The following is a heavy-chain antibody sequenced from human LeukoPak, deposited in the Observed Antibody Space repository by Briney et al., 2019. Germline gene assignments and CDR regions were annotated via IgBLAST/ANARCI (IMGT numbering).Heavy chain of an antibody. Sequence: SETLSLTCTVSGGSISSYYWGGIRQPPGKGLEWIGYIYFSGSTNYNPSLKSRVTMSVDTSKNLFSLKLTSVTAADTAVYSCARLGYGRPPEYWGQGTLVIVSS. CDR3: ARLGYGRPPEY. D-gene: IGHD5-18*01. V-gene: IGHV4-59*01. CDR2: IYFSGST. J-gene: IGHJ4*02. CDR1: GGSISSYY.